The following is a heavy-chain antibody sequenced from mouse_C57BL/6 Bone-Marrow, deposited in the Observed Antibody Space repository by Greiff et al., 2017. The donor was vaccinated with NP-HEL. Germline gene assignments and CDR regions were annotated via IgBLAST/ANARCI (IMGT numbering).Heavy chain of an antibody. CDR3: VRQPVQVNFDV. CDR2: IRSKSNNYAT. J-gene: IGHJ1*03. Sequence: EVQLVESGGGLVQPKGSLKLSCAASGFSFNTYAMNWVRQAPGKGLEWVARIRSKSNNYATYYADSVKDRFTISRDDSESMLYLQMNNLKTEDTAMYYCVRQPVQVNFDVWGTGTTVTVSS. CDR1: GFSFNTYA. D-gene: IGHD2-1*01. V-gene: IGHV10-1*01.